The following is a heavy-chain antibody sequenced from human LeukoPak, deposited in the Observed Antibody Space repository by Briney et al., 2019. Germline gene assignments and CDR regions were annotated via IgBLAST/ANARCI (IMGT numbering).Heavy chain of an antibody. J-gene: IGHJ4*02. CDR1: GYTFTSYG. V-gene: IGHV1-18*01. CDR2: ISAYNGNT. D-gene: IGHD2-15*01. CDR3: ARDGSPLCGSCHGYDY. Sequence: ASVKVSCKASGYTFTSYGISWVRQAPGQGLEWMGWISAYNGNTNYAQKFQGRVTMTTETSTSTAYMELRSLRSDDTAVYYCARDGSPLCGSCHGYDYWGQRTLVTVSS.